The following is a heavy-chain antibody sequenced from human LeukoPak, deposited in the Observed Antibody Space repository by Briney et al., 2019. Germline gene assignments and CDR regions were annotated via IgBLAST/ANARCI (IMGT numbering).Heavy chain of an antibody. CDR3: TKDAAYSSSWFGYFDY. D-gene: IGHD6-13*01. CDR2: ITWDGDVT. V-gene: IGHV3-43*01. Sequence: PGGSLRLSCAASGFTFHDHTMHWVRQGPEKRLEWVALITWDGDVTHYADSVKGRFTISRDNGKNSLFLQMNSVTTEDTALYYCTKDAAYSSSWFGYFDYWGQGTLVTVSS. CDR1: GFTFHDHT. J-gene: IGHJ4*02.